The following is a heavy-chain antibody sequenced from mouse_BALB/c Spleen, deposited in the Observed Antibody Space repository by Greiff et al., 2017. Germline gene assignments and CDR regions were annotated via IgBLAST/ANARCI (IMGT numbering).Heavy chain of an antibody. CDR3: ARGYYGSSFYAMDY. Sequence: QVQLQQSGAELVRPGVSVKISCKGSGYTFTDYAMHWVKQSHAKSLEWIGVISTYYGDASYNQKFKGKATMTVDKSSSTAYMELARLTSEDSAIYYCARGYYGSSFYAMDYWGQGTSVTVSS. CDR2: ISTYYGDA. V-gene: IGHV1S137*01. J-gene: IGHJ4*01. CDR1: GYTFTDYA. D-gene: IGHD1-1*01.